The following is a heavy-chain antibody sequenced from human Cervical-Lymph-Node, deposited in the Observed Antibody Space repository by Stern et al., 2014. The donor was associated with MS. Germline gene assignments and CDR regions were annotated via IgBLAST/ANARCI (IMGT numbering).Heavy chain of an antibody. Sequence: QVQLVQSGGGVVQPGRSLRLSCAASGFTFSSYGMHWVRQAPGKGLEWVAVISYDGSNKYYADSVKGRFTISRDNSKNTLYLQMNSLRAEDTAVYYCANGGYSYGWVFDYWGQGTLVTVSS. V-gene: IGHV3-30*18. J-gene: IGHJ4*02. CDR2: ISYDGSNK. D-gene: IGHD5-18*01. CDR3: ANGGYSYGWVFDY. CDR1: GFTFSSYG.